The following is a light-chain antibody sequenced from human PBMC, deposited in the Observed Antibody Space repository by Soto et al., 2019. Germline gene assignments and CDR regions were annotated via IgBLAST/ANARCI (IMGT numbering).Light chain of an antibody. J-gene: IGLJ2*01. CDR2: GNN. CDR3: QSYDSSLRVYVV. CDR1: SANIGAGYD. Sequence: QSVLTQPPSVSGAPGQTITISCTGSSANIGAGYDVHWYQQFPGTAPKLLIHGNNDRPSGVSDRFSASKSGTSASLAITGLPAEDEADYYCQSYDSSLRVYVVFGGGTKLIVL. V-gene: IGLV1-40*01.